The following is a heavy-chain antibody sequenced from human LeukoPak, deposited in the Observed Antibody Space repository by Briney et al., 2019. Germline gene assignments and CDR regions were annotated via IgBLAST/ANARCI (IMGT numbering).Heavy chain of an antibody. D-gene: IGHD6-13*01. CDR3: AYGLAAAGLY. V-gene: IGHV4-39*01. CDR1: GGSISSSYY. CDR2: IYYSGST. J-gene: IGHJ4*02. Sequence: KPSETLSLTCTVSGGSISSSYYWGWIRQPPGKGLEWIGSIYYSGSTYYNPSLKSRVTISVDTSKNQFSLKLSSVTAADTAVYYCAYGLAAAGLYWGQGTLVTVSS.